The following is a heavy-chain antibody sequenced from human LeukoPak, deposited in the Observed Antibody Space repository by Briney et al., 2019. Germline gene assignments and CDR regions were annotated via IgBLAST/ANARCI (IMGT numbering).Heavy chain of an antibody. CDR2: VSWNGRNS. CDR3: ARAATGHYYYYMDV. D-gene: IGHD3-9*01. J-gene: IGHJ6*03. V-gene: IGHV3-20*04. Sequence: GGSLGLSCAASGFTFDDFDMSWVRQVPGKGLEWVSGVSWNGRNSGYADSLKGRFTISRDNAKNSLYLQMNGLRAEDTAFYYCARAATGHYYYYMDVWGNGTTVTVSS. CDR1: GFTFDDFD.